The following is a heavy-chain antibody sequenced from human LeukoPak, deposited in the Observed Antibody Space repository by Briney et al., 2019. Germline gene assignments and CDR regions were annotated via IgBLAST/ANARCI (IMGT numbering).Heavy chain of an antibody. Sequence: GGSLRLSCAASEFTFSSYAMTWVRQAPGKGLEWVSAISGDGYNTYYADSVKGRFTISRDNSKNTLYLQMNSLRVEDTAVYYCARTIHDFWTSYYADYWGQGTLVTVSS. CDR1: EFTFSSYA. D-gene: IGHD3/OR15-3a*01. V-gene: IGHV3-23*01. CDR2: ISGDGYNT. J-gene: IGHJ4*02. CDR3: ARTIHDFWTSYYADY.